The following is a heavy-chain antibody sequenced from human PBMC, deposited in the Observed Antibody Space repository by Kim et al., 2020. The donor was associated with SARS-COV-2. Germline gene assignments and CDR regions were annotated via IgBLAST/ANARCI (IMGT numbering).Heavy chain of an antibody. Sequence: SETLSLTCAVYGGSFSGYYWSWIRQPPGKGLEWIGEINHSGSTNYNPSLKSRVTISVDTSKNQFSLKLSSVTAADTAVYYCARGNGDPVLRYFDWLLYGGYGMDVWGQGTTVTVSS. CDR1: GGSFSGYY. CDR3: ARGNGDPVLRYFDWLLYGGYGMDV. CDR2: INHSGST. V-gene: IGHV4-34*01. D-gene: IGHD3-9*01. J-gene: IGHJ6*02.